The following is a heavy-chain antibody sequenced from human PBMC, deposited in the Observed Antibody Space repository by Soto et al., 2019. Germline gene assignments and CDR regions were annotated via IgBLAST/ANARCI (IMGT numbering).Heavy chain of an antibody. V-gene: IGHV1-2*04. CDR1: GYTFTGYY. CDR2: INPNSGGT. J-gene: IGHJ6*03. D-gene: IGHD2-2*01. CDR3: ARDVRFVVVPAAIDYYYYYMDV. Sequence: GASVKVSCKASGYTFTGYYMHWVRQAPGQGLEWMGWINPNSGGTNYAQKFQGWVTMTRDTSISTAYMELSRLRSDDTAVYYCARDVRFVVVPAAIDYYYYYMDVWXKGTTVTVSS.